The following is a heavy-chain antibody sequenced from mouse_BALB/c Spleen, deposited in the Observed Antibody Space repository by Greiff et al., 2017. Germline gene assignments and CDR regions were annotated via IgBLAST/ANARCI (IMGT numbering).Heavy chain of an antibody. V-gene: IGHV5-12-1*01. CDR3: ARQGYYGSTCFAY. CDR2: ISSGGGST. CDR1: GFAFSSYD. D-gene: IGHD1-1*01. J-gene: IGHJ3*01. Sequence: EVQVVESGGGLVKPGGSLKLSCAASGFAFSSYDMSWVRQTPEKRLEWVAYISSGGGSTYYPDTVKGRFTISRDNAKNTLYLQMSSLKSEDTAMYYCARQGYYGSTCFAYWGQGTLVTVSA.